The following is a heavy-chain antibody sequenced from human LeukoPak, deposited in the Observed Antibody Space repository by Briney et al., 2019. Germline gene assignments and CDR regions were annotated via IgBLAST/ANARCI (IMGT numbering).Heavy chain of an antibody. J-gene: IGHJ4*02. D-gene: IGHD3-22*01. CDR1: GGSISSYY. Sequence: PSETLSLTCIVSGGSISSYYWSWIRQPPGKGLEWIGYIYYSGSTNYNPSLKSRVTISVDTSKNQFSLKLSSVTAADTAVYYCARLRAYYDSSGEFDYWGQGTLVTVSS. CDR2: IYYSGST. V-gene: IGHV4-59*01. CDR3: ARLRAYYDSSGEFDY.